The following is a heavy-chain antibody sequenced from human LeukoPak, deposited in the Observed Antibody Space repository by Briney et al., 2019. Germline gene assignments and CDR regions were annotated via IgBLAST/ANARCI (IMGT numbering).Heavy chain of an antibody. CDR1: GFPFSSYW. V-gene: IGHV3-7*04. CDR2: IKQDGSKK. Sequence: GGSLRLSCVASGFPFSSYWMTWVRQAPGKGLEWVANIKQDGSKKSYVDSVKGRFTISRDNAKNPLYLQMNSLRAEDTAIYYCTRVGYIDEGIDYWGQGTLVTVSS. D-gene: IGHD5-24*01. CDR3: TRVGYIDEGIDY. J-gene: IGHJ4*02.